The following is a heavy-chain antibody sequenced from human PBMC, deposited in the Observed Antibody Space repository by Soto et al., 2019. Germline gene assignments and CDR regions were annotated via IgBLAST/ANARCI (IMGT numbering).Heavy chain of an antibody. CDR3: AREQDSWTLYGMDV. CDR1: GYTFASYA. CDR2: INAGTGNT. D-gene: IGHD3-3*01. V-gene: IGHV1-3*01. J-gene: IGHJ6*02. Sequence: ASVKASCNASGYTFASYAIHWGRQAPGQRLEYMGWINAGTGNTKNSNKFQGRVSITRDTSASTAYMELSSLKSEDTAVYYCAREQDSWTLYGMDVWGQGTTVTVS.